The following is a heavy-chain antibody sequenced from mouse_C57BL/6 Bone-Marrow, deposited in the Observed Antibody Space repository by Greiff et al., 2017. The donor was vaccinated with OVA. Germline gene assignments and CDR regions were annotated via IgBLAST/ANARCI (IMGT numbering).Heavy chain of an antibody. CDR1: GYTFTSYW. CDR2: IDPSDSYT. Sequence: QVQLKESGAELVRPGTSVKLSCKASGYTFTSYWMHWVKQRPGQGLEWIGVIDPSDSYTNYNQKFKGKATLTVDTSSSTAYMQLSSLTSEDSAVYYCAEEARRGFAYWGQGTLVTVSA. J-gene: IGHJ3*01. V-gene: IGHV1-59*01. CDR3: AEEARRGFAY.